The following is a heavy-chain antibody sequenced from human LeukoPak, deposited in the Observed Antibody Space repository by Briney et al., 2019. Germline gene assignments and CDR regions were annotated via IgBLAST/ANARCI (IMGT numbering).Heavy chain of an antibody. Sequence: GSSLRLSCAASGFTFSSYGMHWVRQAPGKGLEWVAIIWYDGGNIDYTDSVKGRFTISRDNSKNTLYLQMNSLRAEDTAVYYCAREEHKNWKIDYWGQGTLVTVSS. J-gene: IGHJ4*02. D-gene: IGHD1-1*01. V-gene: IGHV3-33*01. CDR3: AREEHKNWKIDY. CDR1: GFTFSSYG. CDR2: IWYDGGNI.